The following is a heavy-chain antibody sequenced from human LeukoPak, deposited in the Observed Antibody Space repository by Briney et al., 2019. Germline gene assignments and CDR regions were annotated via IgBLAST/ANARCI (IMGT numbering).Heavy chain of an antibody. V-gene: IGHV3-7*01. D-gene: IGHD6-13*01. CDR1: GFTFSSHW. J-gene: IGHJ4*02. CDR3: AKESAGY. CDR2: IKQDGSEK. Sequence: QPGGSLRLSCAASGFTFSSHWMSWVRQAPGKGLEWVANIKQDGSEKYYVDSVKGRFTISRDNAKNSLYLQMNSLRAEDTAVYYCAKESAGYWGQGTLVTVSS.